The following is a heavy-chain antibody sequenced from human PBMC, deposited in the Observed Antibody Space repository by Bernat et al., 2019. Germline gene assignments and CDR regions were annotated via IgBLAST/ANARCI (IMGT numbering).Heavy chain of an antibody. V-gene: IGHV3-33*01. D-gene: IGHD4-17*01. CDR1: GFTFSSYG. CDR3: ARDLDYGDYDYFQH. J-gene: IGHJ1*01. Sequence: VQLVESGGGVVQPGRSLRLSCAASGFTFSSYGMHWVRQAPGKGLEWVAVIWYDGSNKYYADSVKGRFTISRDNSKNTLYLQMNSLRAEDTAVYYCARDLDYGDYDYFQHWGQGTLVTVSS. CDR2: IWYDGSNK.